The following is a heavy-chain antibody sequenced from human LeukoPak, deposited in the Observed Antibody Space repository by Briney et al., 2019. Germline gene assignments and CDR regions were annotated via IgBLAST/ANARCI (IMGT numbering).Heavy chain of an antibody. V-gene: IGHV3-23*01. D-gene: IGHD5-12*01. CDR2: ISGTGGAT. CDR1: GFTFDNFA. Sequence: GGSLRLSCAASGFTFDNFAINWVRQAPGKGLEWVSAISGTGGATYYADSVKGRFTISRDNSKNTLFLQMISLRAEDTAVYYCAKHPIVATIPPTFDYWGQGTLVTVSS. J-gene: IGHJ4*02. CDR3: AKHPIVATIPPTFDY.